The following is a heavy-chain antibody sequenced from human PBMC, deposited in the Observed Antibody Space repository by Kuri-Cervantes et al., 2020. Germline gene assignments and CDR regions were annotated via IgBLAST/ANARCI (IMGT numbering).Heavy chain of an antibody. D-gene: IGHD3-9*01. J-gene: IGHJ4*02. CDR1: GFTFSCYW. CDR3: AKAKNFDCSTNIDY. Sequence: GGSLRLSCAASGFTFSCYWMSWVRQAPGKGLEWVANIKQDGSEKYYADSVKGRFTISRDNAKNSLYLQMNSLRAEDTALYYCAKAKNFDCSTNIDYWGQGTLVTVSS. V-gene: IGHV3-7*03. CDR2: IKQDGSEK.